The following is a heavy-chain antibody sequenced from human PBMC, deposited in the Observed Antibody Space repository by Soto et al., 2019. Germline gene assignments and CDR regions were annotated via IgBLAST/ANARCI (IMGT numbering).Heavy chain of an antibody. CDR1: GFTFSSYG. J-gene: IGHJ4*02. CDR3: ARDSRGSVTDY. CDR2: IWYDGSNK. D-gene: IGHD3-10*01. Sequence: QVQLVESGGGVVQPGRSLRLSRAASGFTFSSYGMHWVRQAPGKGLEWVAVIWYDGSNKYYADSVKGRFTISRDNSKNTLYLQMNSLRAEDTAVYYCARDSRGSVTDYWGQGTLVTVSS. V-gene: IGHV3-33*01.